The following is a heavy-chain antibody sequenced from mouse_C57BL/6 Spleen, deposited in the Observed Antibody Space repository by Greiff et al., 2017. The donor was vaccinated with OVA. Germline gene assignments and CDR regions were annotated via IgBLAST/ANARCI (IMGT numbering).Heavy chain of an antibody. CDR3: ARRENYSNFLFAY. CDR1: GFTFSSYG. D-gene: IGHD2-5*01. J-gene: IGHJ3*01. Sequence: EVKLMESGGDLVKPGGSLKLSCAASGFTFSSYGMSWVRQTPDKRLEWVATISSGGSYTYYPDSVKGRFTISRDNAKNTLYLQMSSLKSEDTAMYYCARRENYSNFLFAYWGQGTLVTVSA. V-gene: IGHV5-6*02. CDR2: ISSGGSYT.